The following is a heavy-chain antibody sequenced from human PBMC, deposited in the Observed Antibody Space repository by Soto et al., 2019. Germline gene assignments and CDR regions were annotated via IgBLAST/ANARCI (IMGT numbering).Heavy chain of an antibody. CDR1: GFTFRTYA. CDR2: ISYDGSNK. J-gene: IGHJ4*02. CDR3: ARVPQGSSSSVDY. Sequence: QVQLVESGGGVVQPGRSLRLSCVASGFTFRTYAIHWVRQAPGKGLEWVAVISYDGSNKDYADSVKGRFTISRDNSKNTLYPQMNSLRVDDAAVYYCARVPQGSSSSVDYWGKGTLVTVSS. D-gene: IGHD6-6*01. V-gene: IGHV3-30-3*01.